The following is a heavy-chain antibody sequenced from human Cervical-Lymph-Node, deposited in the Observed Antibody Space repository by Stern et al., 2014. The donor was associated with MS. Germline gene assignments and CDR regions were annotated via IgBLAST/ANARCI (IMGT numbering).Heavy chain of an antibody. V-gene: IGHV1-69*01. J-gene: IGHJ4*02. Sequence: VQLVESGAEVKKPGSSGKVSCKASGGTFSSYAISWVRQAPGQGLEWMGGIIPIFGTANYAQKFQGRVTITADESTSTAYMELSSLRSEDTAVYYCAREMPYNYYDSSGYSPFDYWGQGTLVTVSS. CDR2: IIPIFGTA. CDR3: AREMPYNYYDSSGYSPFDY. D-gene: IGHD3-22*01. CDR1: GGTFSSYA.